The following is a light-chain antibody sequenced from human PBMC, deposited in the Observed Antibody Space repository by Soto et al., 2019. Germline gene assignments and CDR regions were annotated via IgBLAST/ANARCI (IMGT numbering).Light chain of an antibody. J-gene: IGKJ4*01. CDR3: QHRYNWPLT. V-gene: IGKV3-11*01. CDR1: QDINTY. Sequence: EVVLTQSPVTLSLSPGEKATLSCRASQDINTYLGWYQQKPGQPPRLLMYDASNRASGVPARFGGSGSGTDFTLTIYTLEPEDFAIYYCQHRYNWPLTFGAGTRVEIK. CDR2: DAS.